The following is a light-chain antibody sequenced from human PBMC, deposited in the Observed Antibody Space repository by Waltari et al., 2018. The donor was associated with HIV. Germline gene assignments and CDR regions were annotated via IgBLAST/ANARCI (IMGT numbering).Light chain of an antibody. J-gene: IGLJ2*01. Sequence: QSVLTQPPSASGTPGQRVTISCSGSSSTIEVTRVHWYQQLPGTAPKLLIYTKNQRPSRVPDRFSGSKSGTSASLAISGLQSEDEADYYCVVWDDSLNGPVFGGGTKLTVL. CDR3: VVWDDSLNGPV. CDR1: SSTIEVTR. V-gene: IGLV1-44*01. CDR2: TKN.